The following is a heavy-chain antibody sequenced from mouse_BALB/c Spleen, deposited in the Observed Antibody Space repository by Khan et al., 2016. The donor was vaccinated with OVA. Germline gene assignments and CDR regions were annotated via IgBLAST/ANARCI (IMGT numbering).Heavy chain of an antibody. V-gene: IGHV2-9-2*01. CDR3: VRRCNYYGSFYWYFDV. J-gene: IGHJ1*01. D-gene: IGHD1-1*01. Sequence: VQLKQSGPGLVAPSQSLSITCTVSGFSLTSYDISWIRQPPGKGLEWLGVIWTGGGTNYNSAFMSRLSISKDNSKSQVFLKMNSLQSDDTAIYYCVRRCNYYGSFYWYFDVWGAGTTVTVSS. CDR1: GFSLTSYD. CDR2: IWTGGGT.